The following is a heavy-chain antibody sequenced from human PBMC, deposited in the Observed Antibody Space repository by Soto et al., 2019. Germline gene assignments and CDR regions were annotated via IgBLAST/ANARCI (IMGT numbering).Heavy chain of an antibody. J-gene: IGHJ4*02. CDR3: ARDPSSSGWSSYDY. CDR2: IYHSGST. V-gene: IGHV4-4*02. D-gene: IGHD6-19*01. Sequence: SETLSLTCAVSGGSISSSNWWSWVRQPPGKGLEWIGEIYHSGSTNYNPSLKSRVTISVDKSKNQFSLKLSSVTAADTAVYYCARDPSSSGWSSYDYWGQGTLVTVSS. CDR1: GGSISSSNW.